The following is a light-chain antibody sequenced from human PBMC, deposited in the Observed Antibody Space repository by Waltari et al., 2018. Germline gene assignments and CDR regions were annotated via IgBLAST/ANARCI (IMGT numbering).Light chain of an antibody. V-gene: IGKV1-5*03. CDR3: QQYNSYSSWT. J-gene: IGKJ1*01. CDR1: QSISSW. Sequence: DIQMTQSPSTLSASVGDRVTITCRASQSISSWLAWYQQKPVKAPKLLIYRASSLESGVPSRFSGSESGTEFTLTISSLQPDDFATYYCQQYNSYSSWTFGQGTKVEIK. CDR2: RAS.